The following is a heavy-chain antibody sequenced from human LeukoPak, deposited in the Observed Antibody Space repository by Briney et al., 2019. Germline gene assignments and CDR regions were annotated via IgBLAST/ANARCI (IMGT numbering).Heavy chain of an antibody. J-gene: IGHJ5*02. D-gene: IGHD6-13*01. CDR2: IYYSGST. CDR3: ARSGYSSSWSVGWFDP. V-gene: IGHV4-59*01. Sequence: PSETLSLTCTVSGGSISSYYWSWIQQPPGKGLEWIGYIYYSGSTNYNPSLKSRVTISVDTSKNQFSLKLSSVTAADTAVYYCARSGYSSSWSVGWFDPWGQGTLVTVSS. CDR1: GGSISSYY.